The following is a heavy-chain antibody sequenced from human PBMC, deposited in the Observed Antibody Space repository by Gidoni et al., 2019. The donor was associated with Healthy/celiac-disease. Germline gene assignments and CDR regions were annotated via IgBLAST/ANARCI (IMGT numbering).Heavy chain of an antibody. CDR1: GYTFTSYY. Sequence: QVQLVQSGAEVKKPGASVKVSCKASGYTFTSYYMHWVRQAPGQGLEWMGITNPSGGSTSYAQKFQGRVTMTRDTSTSTVYMELSSLRSEDTAVYYCARVYSSGRIFDYWGQGTLVTVSS. CDR2: TNPSGGST. CDR3: ARVYSSGRIFDY. V-gene: IGHV1-46*01. D-gene: IGHD6-19*01. J-gene: IGHJ4*02.